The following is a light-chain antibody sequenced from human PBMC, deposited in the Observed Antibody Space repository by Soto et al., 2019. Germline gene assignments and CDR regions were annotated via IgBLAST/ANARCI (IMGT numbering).Light chain of an antibody. Sequence: QSALTQPPSASGSPGQSVTISCTGTINDVGGYNYVSWYQQLPGKAPKLMIYEVSKRPSGVPDRFSGSKSGNTASLTVSGLQAEDEADYYCSSYAGSNNLGLFGGGTKLTVL. V-gene: IGLV2-8*01. CDR3: SSYAGSNNLGL. CDR1: INDVGGYNY. J-gene: IGLJ3*02. CDR2: EVS.